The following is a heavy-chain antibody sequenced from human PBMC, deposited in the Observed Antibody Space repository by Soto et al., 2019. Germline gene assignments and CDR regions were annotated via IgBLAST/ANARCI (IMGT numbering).Heavy chain of an antibody. CDR2: IIPIFGTT. Sequence: QVLLVQSGAEVKRPGSSVKVSCKTSGGTFGTNTLSWVRQAPGQGLEWMGGIIPIFGTTNYAQKFQGRVTITADAATSTAHMELSSLRSEDTAIYYCATAQLEPRNYYYYGRGVWGQGTTVTVSS. CDR1: GGTFGTNT. CDR3: ATAQLEPRNYYYYGRGV. J-gene: IGHJ6*02. V-gene: IGHV1-69*01. D-gene: IGHD1-1*01.